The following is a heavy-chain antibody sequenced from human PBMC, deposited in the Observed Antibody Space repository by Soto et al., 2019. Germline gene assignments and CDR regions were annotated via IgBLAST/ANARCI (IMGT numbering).Heavy chain of an antibody. V-gene: IGHV4-59*08. D-gene: IGHD2-2*01. Sequence: SETLSLTCTVSGGSISSYYWSWIRQPPGKGLEWIGYIYYSGSTNYNPSLKSRVTISVDTSKNQFSLNLSSVTAADTAVYYCARRYGSSFDYWGQGTLVTVSS. CDR3: ARRYGSSFDY. CDR2: IYYSGST. J-gene: IGHJ4*02. CDR1: GGSISSYY.